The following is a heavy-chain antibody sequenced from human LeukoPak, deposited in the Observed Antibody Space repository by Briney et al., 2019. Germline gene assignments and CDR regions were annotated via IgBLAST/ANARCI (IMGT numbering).Heavy chain of an antibody. CDR3: ASKGYCSGGSCYGNWYFDL. CDR2: IKQDGSEK. J-gene: IGHJ2*01. CDR1: GFTFSSYW. V-gene: IGHV3-7*03. Sequence: GGSLRLSCAASGFTFSSYWMSWVRQAPGKGLEWVANIKQDGSEKYYVDSVKGRFTISRDNAKNSLYLQMNSLRAEDTAVYYCASKGYCSGGSCYGNWYFDLWGRGTLVTVSS. D-gene: IGHD2-15*01.